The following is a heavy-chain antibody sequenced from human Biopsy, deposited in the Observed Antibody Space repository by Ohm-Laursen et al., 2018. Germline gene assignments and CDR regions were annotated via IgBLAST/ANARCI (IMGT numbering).Heavy chain of an antibody. Sequence: SETLSLTCIVSGGSIISYYWTWIRQPPGKGLEWIGHVYNGGITNYNPSLKSRVTISNDTSKNQFSLQVNSVTAADTAVYYCARTPRDSFWSGSYKRGLWFDPWGQGTLVIVSS. V-gene: IGHV4-59*01. D-gene: IGHD3-3*01. CDR2: VYNGGIT. CDR1: GGSIISYY. CDR3: ARTPRDSFWSGSYKRGLWFDP. J-gene: IGHJ5*02.